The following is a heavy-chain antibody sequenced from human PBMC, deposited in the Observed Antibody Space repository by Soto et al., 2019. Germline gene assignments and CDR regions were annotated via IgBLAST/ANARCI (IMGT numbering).Heavy chain of an antibody. CDR1: GYSFTSYW. CDR3: ARLSGDQLVTYYYYGMDV. D-gene: IGHD6-6*01. V-gene: IGHV5-10-1*01. CDR2: IDPSDSYT. J-gene: IGHJ6*02. Sequence: GESLKISCKGSGYSFTSYWISWVRQMPGKGLEWMGRIDPSDSYTNYSPSFQGHVTISADKSISTAYLKWSSLKASDTAMYYCARLSGDQLVTYYYYGMDVWGQGTTVTVSS.